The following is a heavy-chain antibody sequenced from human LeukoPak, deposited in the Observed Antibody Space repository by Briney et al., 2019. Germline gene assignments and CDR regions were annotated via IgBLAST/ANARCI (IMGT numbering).Heavy chain of an antibody. CDR2: ISWNSDSI. Sequence: PGGSLRLSCAASGFTFSTNPMSWVRQAPGKGLEWVSSISWNSDSISYAASVKGRFTISRDNADNSVYLQMNSLRAEDTAVYFCARWYSFGYSYYFYGMDVWGQGTTVTVSS. CDR1: GFTFSTNP. V-gene: IGHV3-21*01. D-gene: IGHD5-18*01. CDR3: ARWYSFGYSYYFYGMDV. J-gene: IGHJ6*02.